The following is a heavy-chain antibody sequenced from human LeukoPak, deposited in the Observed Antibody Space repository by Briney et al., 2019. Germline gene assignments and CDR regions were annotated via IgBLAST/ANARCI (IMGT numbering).Heavy chain of an antibody. J-gene: IGHJ4*02. CDR2: IKQDGSEQ. V-gene: IGHV3-7*01. CDR3: ARERYSYGHGGPENLDY. Sequence: PGGSLRLSCAASGFTFSKYWMSWVRQAPGKGLEWVGNIKQDGSEQYYVDSMRGRFTISRDNAKNSLYLQMSSLRAEDTAVYYCARERYSYGHGGPENLDYWGQGTLVTVSS. D-gene: IGHD5-18*01. CDR1: GFTFSKYW.